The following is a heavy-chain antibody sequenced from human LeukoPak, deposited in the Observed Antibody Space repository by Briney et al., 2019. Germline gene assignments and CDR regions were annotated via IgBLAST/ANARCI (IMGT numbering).Heavy chain of an antibody. CDR2: ISWNSGSI. V-gene: IGHV3-9*01. Sequence: GRSLRLSCAASGFTFDDYAMHWVRQAPGKGLEWVSGISWNSGSIGYADSVKGRFTISRDNAKNSLYLQMNSLRAEDTALYYCANDCSISSSFCLGFDPWGQGTLVTVSS. CDR1: GFTFDDYA. J-gene: IGHJ5*02. CDR3: ANDCSISSSFCLGFDP. D-gene: IGHD6-13*01.